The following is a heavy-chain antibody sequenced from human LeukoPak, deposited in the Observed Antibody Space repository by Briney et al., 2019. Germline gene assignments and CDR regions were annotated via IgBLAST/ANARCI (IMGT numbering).Heavy chain of an antibody. Sequence: GGSLRLSCAASGFTFSSYWMSWVRQAPGKGLEWVANINQDGSEKYYVDSVKGRFTISRDNSKNTLYLQMNSLRAEDTAVYYCAKFPFPDYWGQGTLVTVSS. CDR1: GFTFSSYW. V-gene: IGHV3-7*03. CDR2: INQDGSEK. J-gene: IGHJ4*02. D-gene: IGHD2/OR15-2a*01. CDR3: AKFPFPDY.